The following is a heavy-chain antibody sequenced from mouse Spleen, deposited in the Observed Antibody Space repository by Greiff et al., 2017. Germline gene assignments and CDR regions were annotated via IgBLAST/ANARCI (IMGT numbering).Heavy chain of an antibody. CDR2: IYPGSGNT. J-gene: IGHJ4*01. Sequence: VQLQQSGAELVRPGASVKLSCKASGYTFTDYYINWVKQRPGQGLEWIARIYPGSGNTYYNEKFKGKATLTAEKSSSTAYMQLSSLTSEDSAVYFCARSDGDYRYYAMDYWGQGTSVTVSS. V-gene: IGHV1-76*01. CDR3: ARSDGDYRYYAMDY. D-gene: IGHD2-13*01. CDR1: GYTFTDYY.